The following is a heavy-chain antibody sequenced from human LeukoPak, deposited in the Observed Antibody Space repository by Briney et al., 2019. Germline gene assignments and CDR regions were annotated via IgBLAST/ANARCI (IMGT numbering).Heavy chain of an antibody. V-gene: IGHV3-48*03. D-gene: IGHD3-10*02. CDR1: GFTFSSYE. CDR3: AELGITMIGGV. J-gene: IGHJ6*04. Sequence: GGSLRLSCAASGFTFSSYEMNWVRQAQGKGLEWVSYISSSGSTIYYADSVKGRFTTSRDNAKHSLYLQMNSLRAEDTAVYYCAELGITMIGGVWGKGTTVTISS. CDR2: ISSSGSTI.